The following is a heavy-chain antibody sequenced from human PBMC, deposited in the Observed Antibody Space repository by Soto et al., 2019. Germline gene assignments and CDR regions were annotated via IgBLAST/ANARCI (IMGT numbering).Heavy chain of an antibody. CDR2: ISGSGGST. CDR3: AKGAAPSRYYGMDV. Sequence: GGSLRLSCAASGFTVSSYAMSWVRQAPGKGLEWVSAISGSGGSTYYADSVKGRFTISRDNSKNTLYLQMNSRRAEDTAVYYCAKGAAPSRYYGMDVWGQGTTVTVSS. V-gene: IGHV3-23*01. CDR1: GFTVSSYA. D-gene: IGHD6-25*01. J-gene: IGHJ6*02.